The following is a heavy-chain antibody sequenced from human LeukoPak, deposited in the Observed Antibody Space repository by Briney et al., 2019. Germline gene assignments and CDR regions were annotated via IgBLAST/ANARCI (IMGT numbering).Heavy chain of an antibody. CDR1: GGSISSYY. CDR3: ARVYYGSGSYYQGSPGGLRAEGYYYYMDV. V-gene: IGHV4-59*01. D-gene: IGHD3-10*01. J-gene: IGHJ6*03. CDR2: IYYSGST. Sequence: KPSETLSLTCTVSGGSISSYYWSWIRQPPGKGLEWIGYIYYSGSTNYNPSLKSRVTISVDTSKNQFSLKLSSVTAADTAVYYCARVYYGSGSYYQGSPGGLRAEGYYYYMDVWGKGTTVTVSS.